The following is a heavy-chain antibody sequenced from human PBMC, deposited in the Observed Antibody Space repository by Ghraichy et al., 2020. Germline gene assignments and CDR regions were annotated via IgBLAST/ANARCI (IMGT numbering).Heavy chain of an antibody. CDR3: ARDIGYCTGASCSFYYGMGV. CDR2: INAANDNT. Sequence: ASVKVSCKASGYTFNTYSMHWVRQAPGQRLEWMGWINAANDNTKYSQKFQGRLTITRDTSASTTYMDLSSLRSEDTAMYYCARDIGYCTGASCSFYYGMGVWGQGTTVTFSS. D-gene: IGHD2-15*01. CDR1: GYTFNTYS. J-gene: IGHJ6*02. V-gene: IGHV1-3*01.